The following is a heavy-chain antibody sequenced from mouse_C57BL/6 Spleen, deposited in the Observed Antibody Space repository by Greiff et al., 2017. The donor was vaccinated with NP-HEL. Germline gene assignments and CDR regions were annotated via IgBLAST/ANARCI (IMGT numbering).Heavy chain of an antibody. J-gene: IGHJ4*01. Sequence: QVQLQQSGPELVKPGASVKISCKASGYAFSSSWMNWVKQRPGKGLEWIGRIYPGDGDTNYNGKFKGKATLTADKSSSTAYMQLSSLTSEDSAVYFCARSYYGGDYAMDYWGQGTSVTVSS. CDR3: ARSYYGGDYAMDY. D-gene: IGHD1-1*01. CDR1: GYAFSSSW. V-gene: IGHV1-82*01. CDR2: IYPGDGDT.